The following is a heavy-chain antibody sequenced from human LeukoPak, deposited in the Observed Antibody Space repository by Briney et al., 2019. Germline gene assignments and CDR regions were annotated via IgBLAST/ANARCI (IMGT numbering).Heavy chain of an antibody. CDR2: IIPIFGTA. V-gene: IGHV1-69*01. CDR3: ASFSLTGTVL. D-gene: IGHD1-20*01. Sequence: SVKVSCKASGGTFSSYAISWVRQAPGLGLEWMGGIIPIFGTANYAQKFQGRVTITADESTSTAYMELSSLRSDDTAVYYCASFSLTGTVLWGQGTLVTVSS. CDR1: GGTFSSYA. J-gene: IGHJ4*02.